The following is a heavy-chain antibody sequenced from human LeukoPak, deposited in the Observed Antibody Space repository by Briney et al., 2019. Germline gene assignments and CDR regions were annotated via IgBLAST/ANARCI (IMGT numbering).Heavy chain of an antibody. CDR3: ARECAAAACFAFDI. CDR2: IYHSGST. V-gene: IGHV4-38-2*02. J-gene: IGHJ3*02. CDR1: GYSISSGYY. Sequence: SETLSLTCTVSGYSISSGYYWGWIRQPPGKGLEWIGSIYHSGSTYYNPSLKSRVTISVDTSKNQFSLKLSSVTAADTAVYYCARECAAAACFAFDIWGQGTMVTVSS. D-gene: IGHD6-13*01.